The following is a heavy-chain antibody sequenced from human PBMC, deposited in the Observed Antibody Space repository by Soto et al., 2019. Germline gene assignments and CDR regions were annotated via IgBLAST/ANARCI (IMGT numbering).Heavy chain of an antibody. J-gene: IGHJ4*01. CDR3: ARGSLFYYDSSGYYSYAY. CDR2: INPNSGGT. CDR1: GGTFGSYA. D-gene: IGHD3-22*01. Sequence: ASVKVSCKASGGTFGSYAISWVRQAPGQGLEWMGWINPNSGGTNYAQKFQGWVTMTRDTSISTAYMELSRLRSDDTAVYYCARGSLFYYDSSGYYSYAYSGRGTPVIVSS. V-gene: IGHV1-2*04.